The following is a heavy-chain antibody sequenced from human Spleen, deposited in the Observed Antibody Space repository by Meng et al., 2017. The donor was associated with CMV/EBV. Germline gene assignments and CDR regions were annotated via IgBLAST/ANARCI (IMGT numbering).Heavy chain of an antibody. CDR3: ARDRPTVPHRYYFDY. J-gene: IGHJ4*02. V-gene: IGHV1-2*02. CDR2: INPNSGGT. Sequence: QVQRVQSGAEGKKPGASVKVSCKASGYTFTGYYMHWVRQAPGQGLEWMGWINPNSGGTNYAQKFQGRVTMTRDTSISTAYMELSRLRSDDTAVYYCARDRPTVPHRYYFDYWGQGTLVTVSS. D-gene: IGHD4-17*01. CDR1: GYTFTGYY.